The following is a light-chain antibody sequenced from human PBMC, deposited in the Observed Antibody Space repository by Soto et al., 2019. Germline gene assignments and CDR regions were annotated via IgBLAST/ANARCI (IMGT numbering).Light chain of an antibody. Sequence: QSALTQPASVSGSPGQSITISCTGTSSDVGAYGYVSWYQQHPGKAPKLMIYEVSYRPSGVSNRFSGSKSGNAASLTISGLQAEDEADYYCSSYTTSSNVVFGGGTKVTVL. J-gene: IGLJ2*01. CDR3: SSYTTSSNVV. CDR2: EVS. V-gene: IGLV2-14*01. CDR1: SSDVGAYGY.